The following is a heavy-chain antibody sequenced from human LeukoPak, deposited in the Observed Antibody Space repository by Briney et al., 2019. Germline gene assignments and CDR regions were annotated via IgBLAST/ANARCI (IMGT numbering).Heavy chain of an antibody. D-gene: IGHD6-19*01. CDR1: GFTFSDYY. Sequence: GGSLRLSCAASGFTFSDYYMSWIRQAPGKGLEWVANIKQDGSEKYYADSVKGRFTISRDNAKNSLYLQMNSLRAEDTAVYYCARVPVAGAYWGQGTLVTVSS. CDR2: IKQDGSEK. J-gene: IGHJ4*02. CDR3: ARVPVAGAY. V-gene: IGHV3-7*01.